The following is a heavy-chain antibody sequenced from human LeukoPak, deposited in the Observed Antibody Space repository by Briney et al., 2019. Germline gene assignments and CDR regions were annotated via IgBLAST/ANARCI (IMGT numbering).Heavy chain of an antibody. CDR1: GFTFSSYG. CDR2: ISYDGSNK. Sequence: PGGSLRLSCAASGFTFSSYGMHWVRQAPGKGLEWVAVISYDGSNKYYADSVKGRFTISRDNSKNTLYLQMNSLRAEDTAVYYCAKDWGSAFGVVKTQAGYMDVWGKGTTVTISS. J-gene: IGHJ6*03. V-gene: IGHV3-30*18. D-gene: IGHD3-3*01. CDR3: AKDWGSAFGVVKTQAGYMDV.